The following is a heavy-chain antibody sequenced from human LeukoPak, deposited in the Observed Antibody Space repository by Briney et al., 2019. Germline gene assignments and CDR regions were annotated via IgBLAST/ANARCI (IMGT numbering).Heavy chain of an antibody. Sequence: GGSLRLSCAASGFTFSSYWMYWVRQTPEKGLVWVSGIRTDGSETRYADSVKGRFTISRDNAKNTLYLQMNSLRAEDTAVYYCATYNWGYDVDYWGQGTLVTVSS. CDR1: GFTFSSYW. CDR3: ATYNWGYDVDY. D-gene: IGHD5-12*01. J-gene: IGHJ4*02. V-gene: IGHV3-74*01. CDR2: IRTDGSET.